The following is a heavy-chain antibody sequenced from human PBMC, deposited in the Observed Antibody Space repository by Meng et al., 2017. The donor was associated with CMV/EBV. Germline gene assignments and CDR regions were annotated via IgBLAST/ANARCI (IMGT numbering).Heavy chain of an antibody. CDR2: ISGSGGST. V-gene: IGHV3-23*01. CDR1: GFTFSSYA. Sequence: GESLKISCAASGFTFSSYAMSWVCQAPGKGLEWVSAISGSGGSTYYADSVKGRFTISRDNSKNTLYLQMNSLRAEDTAVYYCAKNLAFTVDTDAFDIWGQGTMVTVSS. CDR3: AKNLAFTVDTDAFDI. D-gene: IGHD6-19*01. J-gene: IGHJ3*02.